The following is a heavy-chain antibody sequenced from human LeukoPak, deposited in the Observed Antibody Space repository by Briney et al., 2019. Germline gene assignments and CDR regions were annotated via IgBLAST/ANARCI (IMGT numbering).Heavy chain of an antibody. CDR2: INHSGST. CDR1: GGSFSGYY. Sequence: SETLSLTCAVYGGSFSGYYWSWIRQPPGKGLEWIGEINHSGSTNYNPSLKSRVTISVDTSKNQFSLKLSSVTAAGTAVYYCASRHDYYDSSGYHFNWGQGTLVTVSS. D-gene: IGHD3-22*01. V-gene: IGHV4-34*01. CDR3: ASRHDYYDSSGYHFN. J-gene: IGHJ4*02.